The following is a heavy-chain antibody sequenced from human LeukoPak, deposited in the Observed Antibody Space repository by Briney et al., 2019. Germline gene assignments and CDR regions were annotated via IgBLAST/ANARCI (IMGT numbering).Heavy chain of an antibody. CDR1: GGSISSSNYY. CDR3: ARVGHMVRGVYLDY. V-gene: IGHV4-61*05. J-gene: IGHJ4*02. Sequence: LETLSLTCTVSGGSISSSNYYWGWIRQPPGKGLEWIGYIYYSGSTNYKPSLKSRVTISVETSKNQFSLKLRSVTAADTAVYYCARVGHMVRGVYLDYWGQGTLVTVSS. CDR2: IYYSGST. D-gene: IGHD3-10*01.